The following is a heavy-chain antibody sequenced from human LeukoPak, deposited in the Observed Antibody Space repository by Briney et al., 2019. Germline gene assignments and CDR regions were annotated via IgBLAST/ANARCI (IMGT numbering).Heavy chain of an antibody. CDR2: ISYDGSNK. Sequence: AGGSLRLSCAVSGFTFSSYGMHWVRQAPGKGLEWVAVISYDGSNKYYADSVKGRFTISRDDSKNTLYLQMNSLRAEDTAVYYCASLVGGGQGTLVTVSS. V-gene: IGHV3-30*03. J-gene: IGHJ4*02. CDR1: GFTFSSYG. CDR3: ASLVG.